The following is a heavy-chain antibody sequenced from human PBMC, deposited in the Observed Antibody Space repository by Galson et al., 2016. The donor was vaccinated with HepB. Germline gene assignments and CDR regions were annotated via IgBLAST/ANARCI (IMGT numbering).Heavy chain of an antibody. CDR2: IYSRGNT. J-gene: IGHJ4*02. CDR1: GFTFSNYW. Sequence: SLRLSCAASGFTFSNYWMSWVRQAPGKGLEWVSVIYSRGNTYYADSVKGRFTLSRDSSKNTLYLQMDSLRAEDTAMYYCVRSPPGSGYFLLYYFEYWGQGTPVTVSS. D-gene: IGHD3-3*01. V-gene: IGHV3-53*01. CDR3: VRSPPGSGYFLLYYFEY.